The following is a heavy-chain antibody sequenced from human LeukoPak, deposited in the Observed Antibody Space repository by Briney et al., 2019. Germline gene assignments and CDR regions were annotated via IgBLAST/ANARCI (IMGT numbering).Heavy chain of an antibody. D-gene: IGHD3-10*01. CDR1: GGSICSSTYY. CDR2: IYYLGST. CDR3: ARLYGSRSYGPDN. V-gene: IGHV4-39*01. J-gene: IGHJ4*02. Sequence: SGTLCLTCTVSGGSICSSTYYWGCIGQPPGQWLEWVEHIYYLGSTYYIPPLQSRATIPLTTSMQQLSLRLRSVTATDTAVYYCARLYGSRSYGPDNWGQGTLVTVSS.